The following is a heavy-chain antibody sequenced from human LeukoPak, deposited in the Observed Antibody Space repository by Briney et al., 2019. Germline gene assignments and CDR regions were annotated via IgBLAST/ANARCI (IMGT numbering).Heavy chain of an antibody. CDR2: INPSGGST. CDR3: ARDPFYSGATLIHYYYMDV. J-gene: IGHJ6*03. D-gene: IGHD1-26*01. Sequence: ASVKVSCKASGYTFTSYYMHWVRQAPGQGLEWMGIINPSGGSTSYAQKFQGRVTMTRDTSTSTVYMELSSLRSEDTAVYYCARDPFYSGATLIHYYYMDVWGKGTTVTVSS. CDR1: GYTFTSYY. V-gene: IGHV1-46*01.